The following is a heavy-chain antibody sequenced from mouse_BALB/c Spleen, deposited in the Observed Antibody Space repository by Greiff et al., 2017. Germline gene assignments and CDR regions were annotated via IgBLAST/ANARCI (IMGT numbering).Heavy chain of an antibody. CDR3: ATGRSYAMDY. Sequence: DVQLQESGGGLVKPGGSLKLSCAASGFTFSSYAMSWVRQTPEKRLEWVASISSGGSTYYPDSVKGRFTISRDNARNILYLQMSSLRSEDTAMYYCATGRSYAMDYWGQGTSVTVSS. V-gene: IGHV5-6-5*01. J-gene: IGHJ4*01. CDR1: GFTFSSYA. CDR2: ISSGGST.